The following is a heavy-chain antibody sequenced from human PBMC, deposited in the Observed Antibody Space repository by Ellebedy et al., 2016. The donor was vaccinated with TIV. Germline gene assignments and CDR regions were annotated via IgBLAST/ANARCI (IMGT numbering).Heavy chain of an antibody. D-gene: IGHD2-15*01. CDR3: ARVYSGVPNCSGGSCYSGS. CDR1: GGSVSSGSYY. J-gene: IGHJ4*02. CDR2: IYYSGST. Sequence: SETLSLXCTVSGGSVSSGSYYWGWIRQPPGKGLEWIGSIYYSGSTYYNPSLKSRVTISVDTSKNQFSLKLSSVTAADTAVYYCARVYSGVPNCSGGSCYSGSWGQGTLVTVSS. V-gene: IGHV4-39*01.